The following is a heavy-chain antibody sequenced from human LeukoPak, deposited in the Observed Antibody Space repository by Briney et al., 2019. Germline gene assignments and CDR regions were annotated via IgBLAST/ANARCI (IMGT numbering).Heavy chain of an antibody. V-gene: IGHV3-48*03. Sequence: GGSLRLSCAVSGLTFSNFKMNWVRQAPGKGLEWVSYISDSGRSTFYADSVKGRFTISRDNAKNSLYLRMTSLRAEDTAVYFCARDPLNSVYADMDVWGKGTTVTVSS. D-gene: IGHD3-10*01. CDR1: GLTFSNFK. CDR3: ARDPLNSVYADMDV. J-gene: IGHJ6*03. CDR2: ISDSGRST.